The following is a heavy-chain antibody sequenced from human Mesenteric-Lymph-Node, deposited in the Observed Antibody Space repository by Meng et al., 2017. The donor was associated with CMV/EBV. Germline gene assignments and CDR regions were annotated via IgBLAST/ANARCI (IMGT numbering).Heavy chain of an antibody. D-gene: IGHD3-16*01. Sequence: ASVKVSCKASGYTFTSYYMHWVRQAPGQGLEWMGWINPNSGGTNYAQKFQGRVTMTRDTSISTAYMELSRLRSDDTAVYYCARGWGSYYYYGMDVWGQGTMVTVSS. CDR3: ARGWGSYYYYGMDV. J-gene: IGHJ6*02. CDR1: GYTFTSYY. CDR2: INPNSGGT. V-gene: IGHV1-2*02.